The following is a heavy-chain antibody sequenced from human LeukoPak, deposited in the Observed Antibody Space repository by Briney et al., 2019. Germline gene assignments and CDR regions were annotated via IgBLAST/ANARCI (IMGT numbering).Heavy chain of an antibody. D-gene: IGHD3-9*01. CDR2: IKSKTDGGTT. CDR3: TTDPTYYDILTGYPRDNWFDP. J-gene: IGHJ5*02. CDR1: GFTFSNAW. V-gene: IGHV3-15*01. Sequence: PGGSLRLSCAASGFTFSNAWMSWVRQAPGKGLEWVGRIKSKTDGGTTDYAAPVKGRFTISRDDSKNTLYLQMNSLKTEDTAVYYCTTDPTYYDILTGYPRDNWFDPWGQGTLVIVSS.